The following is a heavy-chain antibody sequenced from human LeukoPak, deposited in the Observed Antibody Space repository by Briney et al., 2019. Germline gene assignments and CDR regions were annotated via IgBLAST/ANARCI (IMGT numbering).Heavy chain of an antibody. J-gene: IGHJ4*02. Sequence: GGSLRLSCAASGFTFSSYAMSWVRQAPGKGLEWVSAISGSGGSTYYADSVKGRFTISRDNSRNTLYLQMNSLRAEDTAVYYCAKCFAQTGDIVVVVAASLFDYWGQGTLVTVSS. D-gene: IGHD2-15*01. CDR2: ISGSGGST. V-gene: IGHV3-23*01. CDR3: AKCFAQTGDIVVVVAASLFDY. CDR1: GFTFSSYA.